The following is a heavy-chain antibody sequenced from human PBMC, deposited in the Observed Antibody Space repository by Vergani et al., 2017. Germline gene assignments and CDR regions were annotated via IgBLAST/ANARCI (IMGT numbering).Heavy chain of an antibody. CDR3: ARAVKDCSCGSCGNAFDI. CDR2: IIPIFGTA. Sequence: QVQLVQSGAEVKKPGSSVKVSCKASGGTFSSYAISWVRQAPGQGLEWMGGIIPIFGTANYAQKFQGRVTITADESTSTAYMELSSLRAEDTAVSYCARAVKDCSCGSCGNAFDIWGQGTMVTVSS. D-gene: IGHD2-15*01. V-gene: IGHV1-69*01. J-gene: IGHJ3*02. CDR1: GGTFSSYA.